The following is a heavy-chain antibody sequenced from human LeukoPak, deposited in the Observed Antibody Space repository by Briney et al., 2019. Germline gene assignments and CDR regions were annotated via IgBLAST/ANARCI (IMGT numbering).Heavy chain of an antibody. D-gene: IGHD3-3*01. CDR2: INHSGST. CDR1: GGSFSGYY. CDR3: ARGRSDFRSGYYGFDP. Sequence: SETLSLTCAVYGGSFSGYYWSWVRQPPGKGLEWIGEINHSGSTNYNPSLKSRVTISVDTSKNQFSLKLSSVTAADTAVYYCARGRSDFRSGYYGFDPWGQGTLVTVSS. J-gene: IGHJ5*02. V-gene: IGHV4-34*01.